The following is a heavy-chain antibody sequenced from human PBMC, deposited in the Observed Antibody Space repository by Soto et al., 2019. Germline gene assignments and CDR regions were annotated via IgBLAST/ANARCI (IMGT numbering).Heavy chain of an antibody. CDR3: KVGYCSSSSCDDYYYYMDV. J-gene: IGHJ6*03. D-gene: IGHD2-2*03. Sequence: ASVKVSCKASGYTFTNNDINWVRQATGQGLEWMGWMNPNSGNTGYAQKFQGRVTMTRNTSISTAYMELSSLRSEDTAVYYCKVGYCSSSSCDDYYYYMDVWGEGTTVTVSS. V-gene: IGHV1-8*01. CDR2: MNPNSGNT. CDR1: GYTFTNND.